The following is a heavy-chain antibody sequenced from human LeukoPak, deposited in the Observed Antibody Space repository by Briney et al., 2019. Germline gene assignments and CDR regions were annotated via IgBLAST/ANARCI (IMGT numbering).Heavy chain of an antibody. CDR1: GYTLTELS. V-gene: IGHV1-24*01. CDR3: ATVSSGYYALDY. D-gene: IGHD3-22*01. J-gene: IGHJ4*02. CDR2: FDPEDGET. Sequence: ASVKVSCKVSGYTLTELSMHWVRQAPGKGLEWMGGFDPEDGETIYAQKFQGRVTMTEDTSTDTAYMELSSLRSEDTAVYYCATVSSGYYALDYWGQGTLVTVS.